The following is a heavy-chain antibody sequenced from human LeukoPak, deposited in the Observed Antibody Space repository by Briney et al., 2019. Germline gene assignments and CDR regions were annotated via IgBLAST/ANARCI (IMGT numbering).Heavy chain of an antibody. D-gene: IGHD4-17*01. CDR1: GGSISSSTYY. CDR2: IYYSGRT. J-gene: IGHJ4*02. V-gene: IGHV4-39*01. Sequence: SETLSLTCTVSGGSISSSTYYWGWIRQPPGKGLEWLGNIYYSGRTYYNPSLKNRLTISVGTSRNQFSLNLRSVTAADTAVYYCARLKSSYGDYYFDYWGQGTLVTVSS. CDR3: ARLKSSYGDYYFDY.